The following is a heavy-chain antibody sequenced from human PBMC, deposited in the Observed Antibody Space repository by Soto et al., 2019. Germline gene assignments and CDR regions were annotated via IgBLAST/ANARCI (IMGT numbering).Heavy chain of an antibody. Sequence: EVHLVESGGALVQPGGSLRLSCAASGFTFSDYWMTWVRQTPGKGLEGVANMNPDGSEQYYLDSVKGRFTISRDNAKNSLHLQMNSLRGEDTAVYYGTRDLDPECAPWGQGTEVIVSS. D-gene: IGHD3-3*01. V-gene: IGHV3-7*04. CDR2: MNPDGSEQ. CDR3: TRDLDPECAP. CDR1: GFTFSDYW. J-gene: IGHJ5*02.